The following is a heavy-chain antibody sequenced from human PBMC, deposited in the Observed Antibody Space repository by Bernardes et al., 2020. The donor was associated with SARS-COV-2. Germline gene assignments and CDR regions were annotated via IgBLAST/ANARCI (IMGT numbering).Heavy chain of an antibody. CDR2: ITERSERS. CDR3: ARDPTVVGPDNPFDI. Sequence: GGSLRLSCAASGFTFGSYGMSWVRQAPGKGLEWVAYITERSERSIYADSVKGQFTISRDNSRDTLYLQLSNLRAEDTAIYYCARDPTVVGPDNPFDIWGQGTFVTVSS. CDR1: GFTFGSYG. J-gene: IGHJ3*02. V-gene: IGHV3-23*01.